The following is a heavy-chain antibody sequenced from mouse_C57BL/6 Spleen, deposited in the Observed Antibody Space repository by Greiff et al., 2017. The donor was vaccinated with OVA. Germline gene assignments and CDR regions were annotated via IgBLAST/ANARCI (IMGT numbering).Heavy chain of an antibody. V-gene: IGHV1-15*01. J-gene: IGHJ4*01. CDR1: GYTFTDYE. CDR3: TRGSYGYYGSSDSAMDY. Sequence: VQLQQSGAELVRPGASVTLSCKASGYTFTDYEMHWVKQTPVHGLEWIGAIDPETGGPAYNQKFKGKAILTADKSSSTAYMELRSLTSEDSAVYYGTRGSYGYYGSSDSAMDYWGQGTSVTVSS. CDR2: IDPETGGP. D-gene: IGHD1-1*01.